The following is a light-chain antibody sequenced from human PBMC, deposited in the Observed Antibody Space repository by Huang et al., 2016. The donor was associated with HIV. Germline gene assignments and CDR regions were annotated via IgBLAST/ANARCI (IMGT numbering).Light chain of an antibody. Sequence: ENVLTQSPGTLSLSPGERATLSCRASQSVTSNDLAWYQQRPGQAPRLLIYGASRRATGIPDRFSGSGSGTDFTLTISRLEPEDFAVYYCQQSGTSRTWT. CDR1: QSVTSND. CDR2: GAS. J-gene: IGKJ1*01. CDR3: QQSGTSRTWT. V-gene: IGKV3-20*01.